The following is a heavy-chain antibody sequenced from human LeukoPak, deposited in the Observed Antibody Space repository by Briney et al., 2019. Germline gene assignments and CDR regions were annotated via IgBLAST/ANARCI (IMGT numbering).Heavy chain of an antibody. D-gene: IGHD3-22*01. CDR3: ARAKRGFTMID. V-gene: IGHV3-48*03. J-gene: IGHJ4*02. CDR1: GFTFSSYE. Sequence: PGGSLRLSCAASGFTFSSYEMNWVRQAPGKGLEWVSYISSSGDTIYYADSVKGRFTTSRDDAKNSLYLQMNSLRAEDTAVYYCARAKRGFTMIDWGQGTLVTVSS. CDR2: ISSSGDTI.